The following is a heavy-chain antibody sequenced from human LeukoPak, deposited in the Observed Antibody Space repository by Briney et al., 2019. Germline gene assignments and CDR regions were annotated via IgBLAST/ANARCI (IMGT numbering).Heavy chain of an antibody. CDR3: VRNYGSGIYGYGLEV. J-gene: IGHJ6*02. D-gene: IGHD3-10*01. V-gene: IGHV3-33*01. Sequence: SGGSVRLSCAASGFIFSSYGMHWVRQAPGKGLEWVAVIWNDGSNKYYADSVKGRFTISRDTSKNTLFLQMNSLRAEDTAVYYCVRNYGSGIYGYGLEVWGQGTTVTVSS. CDR1: GFIFSSYG. CDR2: IWNDGSNK.